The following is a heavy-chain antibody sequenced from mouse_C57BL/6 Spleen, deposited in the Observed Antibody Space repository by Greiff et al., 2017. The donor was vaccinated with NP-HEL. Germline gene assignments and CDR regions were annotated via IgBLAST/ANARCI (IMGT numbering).Heavy chain of an antibody. Sequence: QVQLQQPGAELVRPGSSVKLSCKASGYTFTSYWMHWVKQRPIQGLEWIGNIDPSDSETHYNQKFKDKATLTVDQSSSTAYMQLSSLTSEDSAVYYCARRHYGSSYYFDYWGQGTTLTVSS. J-gene: IGHJ2*01. V-gene: IGHV1-52*01. CDR1: GYTFTSYW. CDR3: ARRHYGSSYYFDY. D-gene: IGHD1-1*01. CDR2: IDPSDSET.